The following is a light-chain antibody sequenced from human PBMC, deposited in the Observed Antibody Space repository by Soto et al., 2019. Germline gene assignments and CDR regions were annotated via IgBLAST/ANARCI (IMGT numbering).Light chain of an antibody. CDR2: GAS. V-gene: IGKV3-15*01. Sequence: QSSPTLYVSRGEGATLSCRASQTVSNNVAWYKLKDGQVPRLLSYGASTRATDIPARFSGSGSGTEFTLTISSLQSADFEVYYCQQYCASPRTFGQGTKVDI. CDR1: QTVSNN. J-gene: IGKJ1*01. CDR3: QQYCASPRT.